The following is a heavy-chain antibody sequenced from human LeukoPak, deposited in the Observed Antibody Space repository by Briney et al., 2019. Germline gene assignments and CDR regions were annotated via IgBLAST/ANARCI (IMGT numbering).Heavy chain of an antibody. Sequence: GGSLRLSCAASGFTFSSYGMHWVRQAPGKGLEWVAFIRYDGSNKYYADSVKGQFTISRDNSKNTLYLQMNSLRAEDTAVYYCAKDAHYDFWSGYYQYYYYYYMDVWGKGTTVTVSS. V-gene: IGHV3-30*02. D-gene: IGHD3-3*01. CDR2: IRYDGSNK. CDR3: AKDAHYDFWSGYYQYYYYYYMDV. J-gene: IGHJ6*03. CDR1: GFTFSSYG.